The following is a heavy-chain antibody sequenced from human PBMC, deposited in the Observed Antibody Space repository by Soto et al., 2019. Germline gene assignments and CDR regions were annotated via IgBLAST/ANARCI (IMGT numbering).Heavy chain of an antibody. Sequence: PSETLSLTCTVSGGSISSYYWSWIRQPPGKGLEWIGYIYYSGSTNYNPSLKSRVTISVDTSKNQFSLKLSSVTAADTAVYYCARESPQSRYCSSTSCHTGWFDPWGQGTLVTVS. V-gene: IGHV4-59*01. CDR2: IYYSGST. CDR3: ARESPQSRYCSSTSCHTGWFDP. J-gene: IGHJ5*02. D-gene: IGHD2-2*02. CDR1: GGSISSYY.